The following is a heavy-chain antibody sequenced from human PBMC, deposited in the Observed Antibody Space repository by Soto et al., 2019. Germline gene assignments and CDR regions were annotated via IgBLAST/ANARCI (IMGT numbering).Heavy chain of an antibody. V-gene: IGHV1-69*01. Sequence: QVQLVQSGAEVKQPGSSVKVSCKASGGTFSSYSINWVRQAPGQGLEWMGEIIPIFGTATYAQKFQGRVTITADESTSTAYMELSSLRSEDTAVYYCARDGGRHSGGIDYWCQGTLVSVSS. J-gene: IGHJ4*02. D-gene: IGHD1-26*01. CDR1: GGTFSSYS. CDR2: IIPIFGTA. CDR3: ARDGGRHSGGIDY.